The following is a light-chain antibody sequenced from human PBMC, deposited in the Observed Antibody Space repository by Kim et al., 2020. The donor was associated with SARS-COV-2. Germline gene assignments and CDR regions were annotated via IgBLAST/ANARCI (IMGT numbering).Light chain of an antibody. CDR3: QQYGSSET. J-gene: IGKJ1*01. Sequence: LTPGERATCSCRASQGVSSRFLAWYQQKPGQAPRLLIYGAASRATGIPDRFSGSGAGTDFTLTISRLGPEDVAVYYCQQYGSSETFGQGTKVDIK. CDR2: GAA. V-gene: IGKV3-20*01. CDR1: QGVSSRF.